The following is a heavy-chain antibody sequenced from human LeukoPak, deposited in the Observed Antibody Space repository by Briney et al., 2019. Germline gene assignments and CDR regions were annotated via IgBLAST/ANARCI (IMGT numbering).Heavy chain of an antibody. Sequence: SETLSLTCTVSGGSISSHYWSWIRQPPGKGLEWIGYIYYSGSTNYNPSLKSRVTISVDTSKNQFSLKLSPVTAADTAVYYCAGSRTVANAYYFDYWGQGTLVTVSS. CDR2: IYYSGST. J-gene: IGHJ4*02. CDR1: GGSISSHY. V-gene: IGHV4-59*11. CDR3: AGSRTVANAYYFDY. D-gene: IGHD3-10*01.